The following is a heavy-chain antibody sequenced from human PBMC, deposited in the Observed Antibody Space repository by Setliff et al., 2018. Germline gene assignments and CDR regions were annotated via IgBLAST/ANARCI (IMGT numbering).Heavy chain of an antibody. Sequence: GGSLRLSCAASGFRFSDLYMSWVRQAPGKGLEWVAIIFHDGRDIYYGDSVQGRFAISRDNSKNTLYLQMNSLRSDDTAVYYCAGVHWTTNWFLHYWGQGTLVTVSS. CDR3: AGVHWTTNWFLHY. J-gene: IGHJ4*01. CDR1: GFRFSDLY. D-gene: IGHD7-27*01. V-gene: IGHV3-30*03. CDR2: IFHDGRDI.